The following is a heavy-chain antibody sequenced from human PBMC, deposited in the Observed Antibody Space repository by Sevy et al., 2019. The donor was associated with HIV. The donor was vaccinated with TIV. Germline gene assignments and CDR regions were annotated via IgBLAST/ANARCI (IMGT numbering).Heavy chain of an antibody. V-gene: IGHV3-13*01. Sequence: GGSLRLSCAASGFTFSSYDIHWVRQATGKGLEWVSAIRTAGDTYYPDSVKGRFTISRENAKNSLYLQMNSLRAGDTAVYYCAREVPGSLYGKDVWGQGTTVTVSS. CDR1: GFTFSSYD. J-gene: IGHJ6*02. CDR3: AREVPGSLYGKDV. D-gene: IGHD3-10*01. CDR2: IRTAGDT.